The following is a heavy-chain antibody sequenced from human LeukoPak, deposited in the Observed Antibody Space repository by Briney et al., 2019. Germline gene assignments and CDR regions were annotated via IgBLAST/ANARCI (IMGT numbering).Heavy chain of an antibody. V-gene: IGHV3-48*03. CDR2: ISSTATTR. Sequence: PGGSLRLSCAASGFNLSSHEMNWVRQAPGQGLEWISYISSTATTRYYADSVKGRFTVSKDNARNELFLQMNSLRAEDTAVYYCVREYFSYGDRYFDYWGQGTLATVSS. CDR3: VREYFSYGDRYFDY. D-gene: IGHD4-17*01. J-gene: IGHJ4*02. CDR1: GFNLSSHE.